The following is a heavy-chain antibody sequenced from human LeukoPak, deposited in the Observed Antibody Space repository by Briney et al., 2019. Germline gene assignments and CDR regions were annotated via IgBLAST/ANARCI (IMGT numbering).Heavy chain of an antibody. D-gene: IGHD3-10*01. CDR1: GYSISSGYY. Sequence: SETLSLTCAVSGYSISSGYYWGWIRQPPGKGLEWIGSIYHSGSTYYNPSLKSRVTISVDTSKNQFSLKLSSVTAADTAVYYCARYLRIRGVIIRLPYFDYWGQGTLVTVSS. CDR2: IYHSGST. V-gene: IGHV4-38-2*01. J-gene: IGHJ4*02. CDR3: ARYLRIRGVIIRLPYFDY.